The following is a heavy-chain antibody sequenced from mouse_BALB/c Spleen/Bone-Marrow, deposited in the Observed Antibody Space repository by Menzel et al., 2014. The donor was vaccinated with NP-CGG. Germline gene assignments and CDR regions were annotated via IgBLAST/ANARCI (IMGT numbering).Heavy chain of an antibody. V-gene: IGHV1S81*02. J-gene: IGHJ4*01. CDR2: ISPSNGRS. CDR3: TRSELRRGGYALDY. D-gene: IGHD2-12*01. CDR1: GYSFTSYW. Sequence: QVQQKESRAELVKPGASVKLSCKASGYSFTSYWMHWVKQRPGQGLEWVGEISPSNGRSNYNEKFKSKATLTVDKSSSTAYMQLSGLTSEDSAVYYCTRSELRRGGYALDYWGQGTSVTVSS.